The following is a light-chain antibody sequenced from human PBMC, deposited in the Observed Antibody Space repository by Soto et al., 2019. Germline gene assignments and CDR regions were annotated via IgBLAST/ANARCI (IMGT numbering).Light chain of an antibody. J-gene: IGKJ2*01. CDR1: KSISSW. CDR2: KAS. V-gene: IGKV1-5*03. CDR3: QQYNSYPHT. Sequence: DIQMTQSPSTLSASVGDRVTITCRASKSISSWLAWYHQKPGKAPKLLIYKASSLESGVPSRFSGSGSGTEFTLTISSLQPDDFATYYCQQYNSYPHTFGQGTKLEIK.